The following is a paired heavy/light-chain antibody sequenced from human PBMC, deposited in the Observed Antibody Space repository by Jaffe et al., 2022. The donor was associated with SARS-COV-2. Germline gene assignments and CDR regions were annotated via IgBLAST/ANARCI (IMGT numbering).Light chain of an antibody. J-gene: IGLJ2*01. CDR3: QTWGTGIVL. V-gene: IGLV4-69*01. CDR2: LNSDGSH. Sequence: QLVLTQSPSASASLGASVKLTCTLSSGHSKYAIAWHQQQPEKGPRFLMKLNSDGSHIKGDGIPDRFSGSSSGADRYLTISSLQSEDEADYYCQTWGTGIVLFGGGTKLTVL. CDR1: SGHSKYA.
Heavy chain of an antibody. V-gene: IGHV3-43*02. D-gene: IGHD6-13*01. CDR1: GFTFDDYV. J-gene: IGHJ3*02. CDR2: ISGDGTST. CDR3: AKSRQPRKATDAVHI. Sequence: EVQLVESGGGVVQPGGSLRLSCAASGFTFDDYVMQWVRQAPAKGLEWVSLISGDGTSTFYADSVKGRFTISRDNSKNSLYLQMNSLRSEDTALYFCAKSRQPRKATDAVHIWGQGTMVSVSS.